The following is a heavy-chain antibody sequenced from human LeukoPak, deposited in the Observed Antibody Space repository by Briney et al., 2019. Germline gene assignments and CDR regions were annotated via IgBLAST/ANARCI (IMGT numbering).Heavy chain of an antibody. V-gene: IGHV3-74*01. D-gene: IGHD2-8*02. J-gene: IGHJ4*02. CDR3: TNVDTGSSHDF. Sequence: GGSLRLSCAASGFTFSSYAMSWVRQAPGKGLVWVSRINSDGSSTSYADSVKGRFTISRDNAKNTLFLQMNSLRAEDTAVYYCTNVDTGSSHDFWGQGTLVTVSS. CDR2: INSDGSST. CDR1: GFTFSSYA.